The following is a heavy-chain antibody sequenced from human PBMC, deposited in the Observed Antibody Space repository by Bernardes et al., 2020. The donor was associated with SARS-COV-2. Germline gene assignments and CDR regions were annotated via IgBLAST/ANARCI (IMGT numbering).Heavy chain of an antibody. Sequence: GSLRLSCAASGFTFRDFGMHWVRQVPGKGLEWVAIIWRDGSEEYYADSVKGRFTISRDNSKNTLYLQMNGLRAEDAALYYCTRDGVATTAFKGFFDYWGQGALVTVSS. CDR3: TRDGVATTAFKGFFDY. D-gene: IGHD1-7*01. CDR1: GFTFRDFG. J-gene: IGHJ4*02. V-gene: IGHV3-33*01. CDR2: IWRDGSEE.